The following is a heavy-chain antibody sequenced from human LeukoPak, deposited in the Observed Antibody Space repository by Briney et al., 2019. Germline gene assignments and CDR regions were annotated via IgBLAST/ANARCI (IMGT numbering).Heavy chain of an antibody. D-gene: IGHD3-3*01. CDR3: ARVTIFGLYYFDY. V-gene: IGHV3-11*04. CDR2: ISSSGSTI. CDR1: GFTFSDYY. J-gene: IGHJ4*02. Sequence: GGSLRLSCAASGFTFSDYYMSWLRQAPGKGLEWVSYISSSGSTIYYADSVKGRFTISRDNAKNSLYLQMNSLRAEDTAVYYCARVTIFGLYYFDYWGQGTLVTVSS.